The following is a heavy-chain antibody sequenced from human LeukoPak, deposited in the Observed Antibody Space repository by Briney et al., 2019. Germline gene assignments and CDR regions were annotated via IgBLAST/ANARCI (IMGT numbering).Heavy chain of an antibody. D-gene: IGHD6-13*01. CDR1: GFTFGSYG. J-gene: IGHJ4*02. CDR2: TSHDGSNT. CDR3: ARGLGSSWYSSHY. Sequence: GGSLRLSCAASGFTFGSYGMHWIRQAPGKGLEWVAVTSHDGSNTYYVDSVKGRFIISRDNSKNTLYLQMNSLRAEDTAVYYCARGLGSSWYSSHYWGQGTLVTVSS. V-gene: IGHV3-30*03.